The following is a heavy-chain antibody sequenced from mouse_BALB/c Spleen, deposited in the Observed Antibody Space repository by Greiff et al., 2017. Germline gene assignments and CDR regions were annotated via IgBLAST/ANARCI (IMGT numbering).Heavy chain of an antibody. CDR1: GYSFTSYW. CDR2: IHPSDSET. J-gene: IGHJ4*01. Sequence: QVQLQQPGAELVRPGASVKLSCKASGYSFTSYWMNWVKQRPGQGLEWIDMIHPSDSETRLNQKFKDKATLTVDKSSSTAYMQLSSPTSEDSAVYYCALTTVVAKGAMDYWGQGTSVTVSS. CDR3: ALTTVVAKGAMDY. D-gene: IGHD1-1*01. V-gene: IGHV1-74*01.